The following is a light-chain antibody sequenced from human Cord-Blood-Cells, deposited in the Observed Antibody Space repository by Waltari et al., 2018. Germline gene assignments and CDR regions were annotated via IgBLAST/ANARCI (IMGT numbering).Light chain of an antibody. CDR1: SSDVGRYNL. Sequence: QSALTQPASVSGSPGQSIPISCTGTSSDVGRYNLVSWYQQHPGKAPQLMIYESRKRPSGVTNRFSGSKSGNTASLTISGLQAEDEADYYCCSYAGSSTLVFGGGTKLTVL. CDR3: CSYAGSSTLV. CDR2: ESR. V-gene: IGLV2-23*01. J-gene: IGLJ3*02.